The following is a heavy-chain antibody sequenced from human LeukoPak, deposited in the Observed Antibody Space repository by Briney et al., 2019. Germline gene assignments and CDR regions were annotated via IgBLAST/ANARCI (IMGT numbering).Heavy chain of an antibody. CDR3: ARLGFSNSGSYLAPSDY. CDR1: GCSISGYY. CDR2: IYYSGGT. V-gene: IGHV4-59*08. Sequence: SETLSLTGTGSGCSISGYYWSWIRQPPGKGLEWIGYIYYSGGTNYNTSLKSRVTISVDTSKNQFSLKLSSVTAADTAVYYCARLGFSNSGSYLAPSDYWGQGTLVTVSS. D-gene: IGHD1-26*01. J-gene: IGHJ4*02.